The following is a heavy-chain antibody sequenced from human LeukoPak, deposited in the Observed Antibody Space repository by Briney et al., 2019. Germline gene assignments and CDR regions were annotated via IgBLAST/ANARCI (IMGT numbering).Heavy chain of an antibody. CDR3: ARDTSGSNSFDN. D-gene: IGHD2-2*01. CDR1: GYTFTGHY. CDR2: INPDGGGP. Sequence: ASLKLSCKASGYTFTGHYMHWVRQAPGQGLEWMGWINPDGGGPRYVPKFQGRVTMIRDTSIATAYMELSSLTSDDTAVYYCARDTSGSNSFDNWGQGTLVTVSS. J-gene: IGHJ4*02. V-gene: IGHV1-2*02.